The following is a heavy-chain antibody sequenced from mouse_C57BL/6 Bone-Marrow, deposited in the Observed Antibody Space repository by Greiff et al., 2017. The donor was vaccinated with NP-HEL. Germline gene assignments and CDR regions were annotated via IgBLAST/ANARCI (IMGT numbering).Heavy chain of an antibody. CDR3: ARRNYVGWFAY. V-gene: IGHV5-12*01. CDR2: ISNGGGST. CDR1: GFTFSDYY. Sequence: EVMLVESGGGLVQPGGSLKLSCAASGFTFSDYYMYWVRQTPEKRLEWVAYISNGGGSTYYPDTVKGRFTISRDNAKNTLYLQMSRLKSEDTAMYYCARRNYVGWFAYWGQGTLVTVSA. D-gene: IGHD1-1*01. J-gene: IGHJ3*01.